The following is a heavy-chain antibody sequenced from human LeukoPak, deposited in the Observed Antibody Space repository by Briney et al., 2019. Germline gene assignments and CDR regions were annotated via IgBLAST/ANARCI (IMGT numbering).Heavy chain of an antibody. D-gene: IGHD3-10*01. CDR3: ARDLVEGSGSYYKGWFDP. V-gene: IGHV4-4*07. Sequence: SETLSLTCTVSGGSISSYYWSWIRQPAGKGLEWLGRIYTSGSTNYNPSLKSRVTMSVDTSKNQFSLKLSSVTAADTAVYYCARDLVEGSGSYYKGWFDPWGQGTLVTVSS. CDR2: IYTSGST. CDR1: GGSISSYY. J-gene: IGHJ5*02.